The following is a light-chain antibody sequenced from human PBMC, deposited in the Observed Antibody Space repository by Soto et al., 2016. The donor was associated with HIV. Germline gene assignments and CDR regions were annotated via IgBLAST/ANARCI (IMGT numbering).Light chain of an antibody. V-gene: IGKV1-39*01. J-gene: IGKJ3*01. CDR3: QQSYSTPRIT. Sequence: DIHMTQSPSSLSASAGDRVTITCRASQSISTYLNWYQYKPGEVPKLLIYSASTLQRGVPSRFSASGSGTDFTLVISSLQPEDFATYYCQQSYSTPRITFGPGTRVEVK. CDR1: QSISTY. CDR2: SAS.